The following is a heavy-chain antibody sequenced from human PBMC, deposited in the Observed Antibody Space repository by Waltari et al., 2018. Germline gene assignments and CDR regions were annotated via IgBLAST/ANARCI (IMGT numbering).Heavy chain of an antibody. J-gene: IGHJ3*02. Sequence: EAQLAESGGGLVEPGGTLRLSCTASGFTFRDTWMNWIRQTPGKRLEWVGRIKRINHGGTTEFASFVKDRFVISRDDSQGTVSLQMSNLEADDTAVYYCAALGTYNVFHIWGQGTKVTVSS. CDR3: AALGTYNVFHI. D-gene: IGHD2-15*01. V-gene: IGHV3-15*01. CDR1: GFTFRDTW. CDR2: IKRINHGGTT.